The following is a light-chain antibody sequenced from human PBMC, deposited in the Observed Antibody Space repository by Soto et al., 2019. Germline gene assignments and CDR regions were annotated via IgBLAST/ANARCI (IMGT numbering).Light chain of an antibody. CDR2: DVS. CDR3: QQYHDYWT. CDR1: QSISGW. Sequence: DIQMTQSPSTLSASIGDRVTITCRASQSISGWLAWYQQKPGKAPKLLISDVSSLESGVPSRFSGSGSGTEFTLTISSLQPDDFAVYHCQQYHDYWTFGPGTKVDIK. V-gene: IGKV1-5*01. J-gene: IGKJ1*01.